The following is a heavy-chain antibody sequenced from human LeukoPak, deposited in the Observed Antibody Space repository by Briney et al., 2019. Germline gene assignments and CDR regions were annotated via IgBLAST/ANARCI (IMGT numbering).Heavy chain of an antibody. Sequence: GGSLRLSCAASGFTFSDSYMTWIRQAPRKGLEHISYISSSGSTIYYADSVKGRFTLSRDNAKNSLSLEMNSLRAEDTAVYYCARGKYSFDYWGQGTLVTVSS. J-gene: IGHJ4*02. CDR2: ISSSGSTI. CDR3: ARGKYSFDY. V-gene: IGHV3-11*01. CDR1: GFTFSDSY.